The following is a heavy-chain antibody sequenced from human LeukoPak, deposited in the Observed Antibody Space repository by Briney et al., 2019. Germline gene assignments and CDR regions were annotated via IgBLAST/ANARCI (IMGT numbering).Heavy chain of an antibody. Sequence: ASVKVFCKASGYTFTSYYMHWVRQAPGQGLEWMGIINPSGGSTSYAQKFQGRVTMTRDTSTSTVYMELSSLRSEDTAVYYCARDGIYIGSSIPYFDYWGQGTLVTVSS. D-gene: IGHD3-10*01. V-gene: IGHV1-46*01. J-gene: IGHJ4*02. CDR1: GYTFTSYY. CDR2: INPSGGST. CDR3: ARDGIYIGSSIPYFDY.